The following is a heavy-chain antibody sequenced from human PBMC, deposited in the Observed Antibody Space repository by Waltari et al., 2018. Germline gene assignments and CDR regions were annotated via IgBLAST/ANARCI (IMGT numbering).Heavy chain of an antibody. D-gene: IGHD2-15*01. V-gene: IGHV3-49*03. Sequence: EVQLVESGGGLVQPGRSLRRSCTASGFTFGDYAMSWFRQAPGKGLEWVGFIRSKAYGGTREYAASVKGRFTISRDDSKSIAYLQMNSLKTEDTAVYYCTRDVEYCSGGSCYSFDYWGQGTLVTVSS. J-gene: IGHJ4*02. CDR3: TRDVEYCSGGSCYSFDY. CDR2: IRSKAYGGTR. CDR1: GFTFGDYA.